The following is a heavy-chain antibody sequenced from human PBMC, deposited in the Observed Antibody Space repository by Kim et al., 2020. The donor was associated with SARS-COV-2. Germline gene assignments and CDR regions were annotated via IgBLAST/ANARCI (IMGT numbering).Heavy chain of an antibody. V-gene: IGHV3-30*18. D-gene: IGHD2-15*01. CDR2: ISYDGSNK. J-gene: IGHJ3*02. CDR1: GITFSSYG. Sequence: GGSLRLSCAASGITFSSYGMHWVRQAPGKGLEWVAVISYDGSNKYYADSVKGRFTISRDNSKNTLYLQMNSLRAEDTAVYYCAKERLGDVVVVAATPGAFDIWGQGTMVTVSS. CDR3: AKERLGDVVVVAATPGAFDI.